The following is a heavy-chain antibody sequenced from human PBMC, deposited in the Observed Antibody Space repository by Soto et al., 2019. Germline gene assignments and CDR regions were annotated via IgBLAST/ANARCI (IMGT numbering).Heavy chain of an antibody. V-gene: IGHV3-74*01. D-gene: IGHD2-21*02. CDR1: GFTFSYYW. Sequence: EVQLVESEGGLVQPGGSLRLSCAASGFTFSYYWMHWVRQAPAQGLVWVSRIHSDGSSTTYADSVKGRFTISRDNAKNTLYLQMNSLRAEDTAVYYCARGDRGAFDLWGQGTMVTVSS. CDR3: ARGDRGAFDL. J-gene: IGHJ3*01. CDR2: IHSDGSST.